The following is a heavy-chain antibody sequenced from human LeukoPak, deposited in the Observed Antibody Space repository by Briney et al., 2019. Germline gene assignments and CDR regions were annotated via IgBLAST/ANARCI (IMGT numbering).Heavy chain of an antibody. CDR2: ISGSGDTT. Sequence: GGSLRLSCAASGFTFSSYGMSWVRQAPGKGLEWVSAISGSGDTTYYADSVKGRFTISRDNSKNTLYVQMNSLRAEDTAVYYCAKWDSSSWYAGRFDPWGQGTLVTVSS. CDR1: GFTFSSYG. D-gene: IGHD6-13*01. CDR3: AKWDSSSWYAGRFDP. J-gene: IGHJ5*02. V-gene: IGHV3-23*01.